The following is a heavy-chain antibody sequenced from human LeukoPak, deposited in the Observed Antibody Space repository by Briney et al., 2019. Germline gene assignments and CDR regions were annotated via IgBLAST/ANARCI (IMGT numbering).Heavy chain of an antibody. CDR2: IYRSGNT. D-gene: IGHD1-26*01. J-gene: IGHJ4*02. V-gene: IGHV3-53*01. Sequence: GGSLRLSCAASELTVSGDYMSWLRQAPGKGLEWVSIIYRSGNTYYADSVKGRFTISRDNSKNTLYLQMNSLRVEDTALYYCATTRGSSFDYWGQGTLVTVSS. CDR3: ATTRGSSFDY. CDR1: ELTVSGDY.